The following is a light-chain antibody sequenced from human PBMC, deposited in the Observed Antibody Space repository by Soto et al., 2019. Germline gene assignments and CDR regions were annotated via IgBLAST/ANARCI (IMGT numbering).Light chain of an antibody. CDR1: QSLLYSDGYNY. CDR2: LGS. V-gene: IGKV2-28*01. J-gene: IGKJ4*01. CDR3: MQALQTPLT. Sequence: DIVMTQSPVSLPVTPGEPASITCRSSQSLLYSDGYNYLDWYLQKPGQSPQLLIYLGSNRASGVPDRFSGSGSGTEFTLKISRVEAEDVGVYYCMQALQTPLTFGGGTKVEIK.